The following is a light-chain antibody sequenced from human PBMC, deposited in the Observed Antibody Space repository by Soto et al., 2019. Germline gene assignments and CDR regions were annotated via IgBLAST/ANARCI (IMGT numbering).Light chain of an antibody. V-gene: IGLV1-40*01. CDR3: QSYDSSLSVV. CDR1: SSNIGAGYD. J-gene: IGLJ2*01. CDR2: GNS. Sequence: QSVLTQPPSVSGAPGQRVTISCTGSSSNIGAGYDVHWYQQFPRTAPKLLIYGNSIRPSGVPDRFSGSKSGTSASLAITGLQAEDEAEYYCQSYDSSLSVVFGGGTKLTVL.